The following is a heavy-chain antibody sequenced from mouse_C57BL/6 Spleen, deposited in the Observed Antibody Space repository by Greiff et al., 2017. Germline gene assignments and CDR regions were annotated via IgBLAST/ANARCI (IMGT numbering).Heavy chain of an antibody. CDR3: ARDDYGSSYGDYFDY. V-gene: IGHV1-69*01. Sequence: QVQLQQPGAELVMPGASVKLSCKASGYTFTSYWMHWVKQRPGQGLEWIGEIDPSDSYTNYNQKFKGKSTLTVDKSSSTAYMQLSSLTSEDSAVYYCARDDYGSSYGDYFDYWGQGTTLTVSS. J-gene: IGHJ2*01. D-gene: IGHD1-1*01. CDR1: GYTFTSYW. CDR2: IDPSDSYT.